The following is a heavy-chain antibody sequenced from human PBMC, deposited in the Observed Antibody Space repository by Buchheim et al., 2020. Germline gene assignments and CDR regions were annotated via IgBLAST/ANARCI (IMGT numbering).Heavy chain of an antibody. V-gene: IGHV4-34*01. D-gene: IGHD3-10*01. Sequence: QVQLQQWGAGLLKPSETLSLTCAVYGGSFSGYYWSWIRQPPGKGLEWIGEINHSGSTNYNPSLKSRVTISVDTSKNQFSLKLSYVTAADTAVYYCARGYEGLITMVRGVIMWFDPWGQGTL. CDR1: GGSFSGYY. J-gene: IGHJ5*02. CDR3: ARGYEGLITMVRGVIMWFDP. CDR2: INHSGST.